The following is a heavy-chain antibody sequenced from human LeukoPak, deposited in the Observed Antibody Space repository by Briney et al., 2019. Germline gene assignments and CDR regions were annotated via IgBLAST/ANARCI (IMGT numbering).Heavy chain of an antibody. D-gene: IGHD6-6*01. CDR1: GFTFDDYA. CDR2: ISWNSGSI. J-gene: IGHJ5*02. Sequence: GRSLRLSCAASGFTFDDYAMPWVRQAPGKGLEWVSGISWNSGSIGYAHSVKGRFTISRDNAKNSLYLQMNSLRAEDTALYYCAKGSAARPYNWFDPWGQGTLVTVSS. V-gene: IGHV3-9*01. CDR3: AKGSAARPYNWFDP.